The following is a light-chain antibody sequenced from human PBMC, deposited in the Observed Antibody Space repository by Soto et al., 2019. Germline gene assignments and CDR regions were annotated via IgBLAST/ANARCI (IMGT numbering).Light chain of an antibody. J-gene: IGKJ1*01. V-gene: IGKV1D-8*02. CDR3: QHYNSYSEA. CDR2: AAS. Sequence: PSLLSSYTGDRVTISCRMSQGISSYLAWYQQKPGKAPELLIYAASTLQSGVPSRFSGSGSGTEFALTISSLQPDDFATYYCQHYNSYSEAFGQGTKVDIK. CDR1: QGISSY.